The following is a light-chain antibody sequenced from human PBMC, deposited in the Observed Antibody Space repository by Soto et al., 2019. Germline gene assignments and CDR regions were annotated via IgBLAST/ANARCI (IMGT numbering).Light chain of an antibody. CDR3: QHYGSSTRT. Sequence: ELVLTQSPATLSLSPGDTATLSCRATQSVSSGYLAWYQQKPGQAPRLLISGASSRATGIPVRFSGIGSGADFTLTITRLEPEDFAVYYCQHYGSSTRTFGQGTKVEIK. J-gene: IGKJ1*01. CDR1: QSVSSGY. V-gene: IGKV3-20*01. CDR2: GAS.